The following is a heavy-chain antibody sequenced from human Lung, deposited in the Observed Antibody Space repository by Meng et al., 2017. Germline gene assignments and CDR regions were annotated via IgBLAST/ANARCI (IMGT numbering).Heavy chain of an antibody. D-gene: IGHD6-19*01. J-gene: IGHJ4*02. CDR1: GDSVSSNSAA. CDR2: THFTSKWYN. Sequence: VHMQKSGQGLVKHSQTLSLTSAISGDSVSSNSAAWNWIRQSPSRGLEWLGRTHFTSKWYNGYAVSMRSRITINPDTSKDQFSLQLNSVTPEDTAVYYCARSQQWLDSWGQGTLVTVSS. V-gene: IGHV6-1*01. CDR3: ARSQQWLDS.